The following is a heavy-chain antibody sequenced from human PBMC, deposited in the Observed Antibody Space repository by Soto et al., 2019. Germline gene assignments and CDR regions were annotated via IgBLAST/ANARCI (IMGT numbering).Heavy chain of an antibody. J-gene: IGHJ4*02. CDR1: GGTFSSYA. V-gene: IGHV1-69*13. CDR3: ARDQRRYSGSYSHFDY. D-gene: IGHD1-26*01. Sequence: ASVKVSCKASGGTFSSYAISWVRQAPGQGLEWMGGIIPIFGTANYAQKFQGRVTVTADESTSTAYMELSSLRSEDTAVYYCARDQRRYSGSYSHFDYWGQGTLVTVSS. CDR2: IIPIFGTA.